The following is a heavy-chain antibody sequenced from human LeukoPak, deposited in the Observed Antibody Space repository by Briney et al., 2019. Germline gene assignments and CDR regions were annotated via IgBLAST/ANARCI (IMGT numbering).Heavy chain of an antibody. J-gene: IGHJ4*02. V-gene: IGHV4-4*02. CDR2: VSHSGTT. CDR1: GGSISSSHW. D-gene: IGHD5-24*01. CDR3: ATNRYKSFDY. Sequence: SETLSLTCAVSGGSISSSHWCNWVRPPPGKGLEWIGEVSHSGTTNYNPSLKSRITISLDKSKNQFSLNLSSVTAADTAVYYCATNRYKSFDYWGQGTLVTVSS.